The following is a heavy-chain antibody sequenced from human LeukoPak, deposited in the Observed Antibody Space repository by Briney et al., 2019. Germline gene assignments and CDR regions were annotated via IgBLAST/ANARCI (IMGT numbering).Heavy chain of an antibody. CDR3: AKDSQLGPRAHY. D-gene: IGHD1-1*01. J-gene: IGHJ4*02. V-gene: IGHV3-23*01. CDR1: GFTFSSYA. Sequence: GGSLRLSCAASGFTFSSYAMSWVRQAPGKGLEWVSAISGSGGSTYYADSVKGRFTISRDNSKNTLYLQMNGLRAEDTAVYYCAKDSQLGPRAHYWGQGTLVTVSS. CDR2: ISGSGGST.